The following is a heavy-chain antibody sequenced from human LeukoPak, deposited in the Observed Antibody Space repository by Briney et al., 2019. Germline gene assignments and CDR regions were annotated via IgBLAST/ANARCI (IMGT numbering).Heavy chain of an antibody. V-gene: IGHV4-59*01. Sequence: SETLSLTCTVSGGSISSYYWSWIRQPPGKGLEWIGYIYYSGSTNYNPSLKSRVTISVDMSKNQFSLKLSSVTAADTAEYYCARGGYSSSWYGDYWGQGTLVTVSS. J-gene: IGHJ4*02. D-gene: IGHD6-13*01. CDR2: IYYSGST. CDR3: ARGGYSSSWYGDY. CDR1: GGSISSYY.